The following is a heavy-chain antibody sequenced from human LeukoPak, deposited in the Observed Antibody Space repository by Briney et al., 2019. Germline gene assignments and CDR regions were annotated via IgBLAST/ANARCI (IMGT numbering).Heavy chain of an antibody. J-gene: IGHJ4*02. D-gene: IGHD4-17*01. V-gene: IGHV3-21*06. CDR3: ARDKKTDDYGDYWPWVVDY. CDR2: ISSSSSYI. Sequence: GGSLRLSCAASGFTFSSYSMNWVRQAPGKGLEWVSSISSSSSYIYYADSVKGRFTISRDNAKNSLYLKMNSLRAEDTAVYYCARDKKTDDYGDYWPWVVDYWGQGTLVTVSS. CDR1: GFTFSSYS.